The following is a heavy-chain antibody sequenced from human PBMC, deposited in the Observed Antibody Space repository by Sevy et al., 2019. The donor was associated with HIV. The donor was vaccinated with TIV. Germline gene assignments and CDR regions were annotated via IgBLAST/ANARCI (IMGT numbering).Heavy chain of an antibody. CDR3: ASQPSMIVVV. V-gene: IGHV3-30*03. D-gene: IGHD3-22*01. CDR1: GFTFSTYG. CDR2: ISYDGSNK. J-gene: IGHJ4*02. Sequence: GGSLRPSCAASGFTFSTYGMNWVRQAPGKGLEWVAVISYDGSNKYYADSVKGRFTISRDNSKNTLYLQMNSLRAEDTAVYYCASQPSMIVVVWGQGTLVTVSS.